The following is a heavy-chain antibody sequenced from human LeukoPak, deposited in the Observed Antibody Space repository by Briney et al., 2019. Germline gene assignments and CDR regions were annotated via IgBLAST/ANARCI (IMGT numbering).Heavy chain of an antibody. J-gene: IGHJ4*02. V-gene: IGHV4-59*08. Sequence: SETLSLTCTVSGGSISTYSWNWIRQSPRKGLEWIGNIYYSGSTNYNPPLKSRVPISVDTSKNQFSLKLSSVTAADTAVYYCARLEWELNFDYWGQGTLVTVSS. D-gene: IGHD1-26*01. CDR2: IYYSGST. CDR3: ARLEWELNFDY. CDR1: GGSISTYS.